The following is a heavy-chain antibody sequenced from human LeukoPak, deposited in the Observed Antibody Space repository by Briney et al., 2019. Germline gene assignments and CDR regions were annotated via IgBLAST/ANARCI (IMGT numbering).Heavy chain of an antibody. J-gene: IGHJ6*03. CDR2: IRYDGSNK. CDR1: GFTFSSYG. Sequence: GGSLRLSCAASGFTFSSYGMHWVRQAPGKGLEWVAFIRYDGSNKYYADSVKGRFTISRDNSKNTLYLQMNSLRAEDTAVYYCAKDAEWLSSYYYYMDVWGKGTTVTISS. D-gene: IGHD6-19*01. CDR3: AKDAEWLSSYYYYMDV. V-gene: IGHV3-30*02.